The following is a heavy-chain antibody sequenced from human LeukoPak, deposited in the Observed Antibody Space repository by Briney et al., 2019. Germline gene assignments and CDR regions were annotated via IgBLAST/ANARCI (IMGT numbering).Heavy chain of an antibody. D-gene: IGHD2-2*01. CDR2: IYYSGST. V-gene: IGHV4-39*07. Sequence: SETLSLTCTVSGGSISSSSYYWGWIRQPPGKGLEWIGSIYYSGSTYYNPSLKSRVTISVDTSKNQFSLKLRSVTAADTAVYYCARDRIVVVPAATQNWFDPWGQGTLVTVSS. J-gene: IGHJ5*02. CDR3: ARDRIVVVPAATQNWFDP. CDR1: GGSISSSSYY.